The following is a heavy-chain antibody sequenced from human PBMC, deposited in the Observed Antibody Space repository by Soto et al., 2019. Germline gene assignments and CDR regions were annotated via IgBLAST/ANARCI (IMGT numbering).Heavy chain of an antibody. CDR3: AKDIGYCSSISCYLGS. D-gene: IGHD2-2*01. J-gene: IGHJ5*02. CDR1: GFTFSSYS. V-gene: IGHV3-30*18. CDR2: ISYDGSNK. Sequence: GGSLRLSCAASGFTFSSYSMNWVRQAPGKGLEWVAVISYDGSNKYYADSVKGRFTISRDNSKNTLYLQVNSLRAEDTAVYYCAKDIGYCSSISCYLGSWGQGTLVTVSS.